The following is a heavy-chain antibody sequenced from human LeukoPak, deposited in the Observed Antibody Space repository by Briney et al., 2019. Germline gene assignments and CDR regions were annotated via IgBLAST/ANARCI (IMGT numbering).Heavy chain of an antibody. CDR3: ARDREGQWLLSY. CDR1: GYTFTGYY. V-gene: IGHV1-2*02. J-gene: IGHJ4*02. D-gene: IGHD3-3*01. Sequence: ASVKVSCKASGYTFTGYYMHWVRQAPGQGLEWMGWINPNSGGTNYAQKFQGRVTMTRDMSTSTVYMELSSLRSEDTAVYYCARDREGQWLLSYWGQGTLVTVSS. CDR2: INPNSGGT.